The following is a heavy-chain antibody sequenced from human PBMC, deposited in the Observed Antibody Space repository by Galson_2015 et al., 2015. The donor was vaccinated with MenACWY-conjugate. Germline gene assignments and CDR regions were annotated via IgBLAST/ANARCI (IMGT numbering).Heavy chain of an antibody. V-gene: IGHV3-7*05. CDR1: GFTFSSYW. Sequence: SLRLSCAASGFTFSSYWMSWVRQAPGKGLEWVANINHLGSDKNYVDSVKGRFTISRDNAKNSLFLHMDSLSSEDTAVYYCAKYFDTSFDYWGQGSLVTVSS. CDR3: AKYFDTSFDY. D-gene: IGHD3-9*01. J-gene: IGHJ4*02. CDR2: INHLGSDK.